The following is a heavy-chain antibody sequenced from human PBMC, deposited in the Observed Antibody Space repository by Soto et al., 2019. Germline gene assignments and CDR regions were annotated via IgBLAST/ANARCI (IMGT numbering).Heavy chain of an antibody. CDR3: ARVVKTYYYDSSGYYPRRSFDY. Sequence: SETLSLTCTVSGGSISSGDYYWSWIRQPPGKGLEWIGYIYYSGSTYYNPSLKSRVTISVDTSKNQFSLKLSSVTAADTAVYYCARVVKTYYYDSSGYYPRRSFDYWGQGTLVTVSS. CDR1: GGSISSGDYY. CDR2: IYYSGST. J-gene: IGHJ4*02. V-gene: IGHV4-30-4*01. D-gene: IGHD3-22*01.